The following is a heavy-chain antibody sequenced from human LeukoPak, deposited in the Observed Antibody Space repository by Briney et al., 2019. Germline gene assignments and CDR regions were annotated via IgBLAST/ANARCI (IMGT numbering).Heavy chain of an antibody. CDR3: ARAGGNLAAFDI. V-gene: IGHV4-4*07. CDR1: GASISSNY. J-gene: IGHJ3*02. D-gene: IGHD4-23*01. Sequence: SETLSLTCSVSGASISSNYWSWIRQPAGKGLEWIGRIYTSGSTDYNPSLKSRVTIPVDTSKNQFSLKLSSVTAADTAVYYCARAGGNLAAFDIWGQGTMVTVSS. CDR2: IYTSGST.